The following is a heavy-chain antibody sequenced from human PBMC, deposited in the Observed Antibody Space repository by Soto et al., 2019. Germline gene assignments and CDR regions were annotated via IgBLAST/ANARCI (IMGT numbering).Heavy chain of an antibody. CDR1: GFTFSNYW. V-gene: IGHV3-74*01. CDR3: VRVGRGRDY. Sequence: EVQLVESGGGLVQPGGSLRLSCAASGFTFSNYWMYWVRQAPGKGLVWVSRIHSDGSSTSYADSVKGRFTISRDNAKNTVYLQMNSLRVEDTAVYFCVRVGRGRDYWGQGTLVTVSS. CDR2: IHSDGSST. D-gene: IGHD3-10*01. J-gene: IGHJ4*02.